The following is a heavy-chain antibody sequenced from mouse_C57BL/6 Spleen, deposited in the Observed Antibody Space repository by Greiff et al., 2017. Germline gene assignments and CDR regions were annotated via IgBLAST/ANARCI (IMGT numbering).Heavy chain of an antibody. CDR3: ARFDGYYFDY. CDR1: GFTFSDYY. Sequence: EVNLVESEGGLVQPGSSMKLSCTASGFTFSDYYMAWVRQVPEKGLEWVANINYDGSSTYYLDSLKSRFIISRDNEKDILYLQMSSLKSEDTATYYCARFDGYYFDYWGQGTTLTVSS. J-gene: IGHJ2*01. D-gene: IGHD2-3*01. V-gene: IGHV5-16*01. CDR2: INYDGSST.